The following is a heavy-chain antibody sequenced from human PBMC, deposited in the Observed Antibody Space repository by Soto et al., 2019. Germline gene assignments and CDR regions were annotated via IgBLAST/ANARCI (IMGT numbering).Heavy chain of an antibody. CDR1: GGSISSGDYY. CDR2: IYYSGST. V-gene: IGHV4-30-4*01. D-gene: IGHD3-10*01. J-gene: IGHJ4*02. CDR3: ARLRSYYGSGSDYHFDY. Sequence: PSETLSLTCTVSGGSISSGDYYWSWIRQPPGKGLEWIGYIYYSGSTYYNPSLKSRVTISVDTSKNQFSLKLSSVTAADTAVYYCARLRSYYGSGSDYHFDYWGQGTLVTVSS.